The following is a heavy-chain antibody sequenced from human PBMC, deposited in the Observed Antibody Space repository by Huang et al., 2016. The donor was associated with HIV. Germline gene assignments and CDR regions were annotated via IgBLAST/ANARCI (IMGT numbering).Heavy chain of an antibody. J-gene: IGHJ4*02. CDR3: ATVYRRFRNYDSGDYYFDY. D-gene: IGHD3-22*01. CDR2: FDPDDGET. Sequence: QVQLVQSGAEVKKPGASVKVSCKVSGYTLTELSMHWVRHAPGKGLEWMVGFDPDDGETSYAQKFQGRVTMTEDTSTDTAYMELSSLRSEDTAVYYCATVYRRFRNYDSGDYYFDYWDQGTLVTVSS. CDR1: GYTLTELS. V-gene: IGHV1-24*01.